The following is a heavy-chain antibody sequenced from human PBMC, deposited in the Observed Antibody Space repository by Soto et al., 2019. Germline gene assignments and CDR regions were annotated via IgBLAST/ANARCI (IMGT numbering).Heavy chain of an antibody. CDR2: ISPTTSHI. V-gene: IGHV3-21*01. CDR3: SGCSGGACHQNYGMDV. Sequence: GGSLRLSCAVSGFTFSSCTMNWVRQAPGKGLEWVSSISPTTSHIYYADSVKGRFTISRDNAKNSLFLQMNSLRAEDTAVYYCSGCSGGACHQNYGMDVWGQGTTVTVSS. D-gene: IGHD2-15*01. CDR1: GFTFSSCT. J-gene: IGHJ6*02.